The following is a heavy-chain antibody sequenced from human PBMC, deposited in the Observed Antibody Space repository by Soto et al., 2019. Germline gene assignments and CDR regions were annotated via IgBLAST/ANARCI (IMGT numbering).Heavy chain of an antibody. D-gene: IGHD2-2*01. CDR3: ARVRPLRDCTRTSCMGAFDI. J-gene: IGHJ3*02. Sequence: EEQLLASGGGLVRPGGSLRLSCAASGFTFRIYAMSWVRQAPGKGLEWVSAITASADTTYYADSVKGRFTISRDNSKNTMYVRMNSLRGEDTAVYYCARVRPLRDCTRTSCMGAFDIWGQGTMFTVS. CDR1: GFTFRIYA. V-gene: IGHV3-23*01. CDR2: ITASADTT.